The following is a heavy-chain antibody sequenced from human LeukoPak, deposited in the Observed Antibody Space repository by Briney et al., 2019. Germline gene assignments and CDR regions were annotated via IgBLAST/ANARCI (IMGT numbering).Heavy chain of an antibody. V-gene: IGHV4-34*01. Sequence: SETLSLTCAVYGGSFSGYYWSWIRQPPGKGLEWIGEINHSGSTNYNPSLKSRVTISVDTSKNQFSLKLSSVTAADTAVYYCAARLYSSCWYVDYWGQGTLVTVSS. CDR2: INHSGST. D-gene: IGHD6-13*01. J-gene: IGHJ4*02. CDR1: GGSFSGYY. CDR3: AARLYSSCWYVDY.